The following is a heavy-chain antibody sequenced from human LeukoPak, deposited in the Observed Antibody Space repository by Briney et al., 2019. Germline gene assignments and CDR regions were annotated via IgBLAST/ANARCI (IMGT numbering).Heavy chain of an antibody. CDR2: ISSSNSTI. CDR1: GFTFSTYS. V-gene: IGHV3-48*02. J-gene: IGHJ4*02. CDR3: ASKLELDY. Sequence: GGSLRLSCAASGFTFSTYSMNWVRQAPGKGLEWVSYISSSNSTIHYADSVRGRSTISRDNAKNSLYLQMSSLRDEDTAVYYCASKLELDYWGQGTLVTVSS. D-gene: IGHD1-1*01.